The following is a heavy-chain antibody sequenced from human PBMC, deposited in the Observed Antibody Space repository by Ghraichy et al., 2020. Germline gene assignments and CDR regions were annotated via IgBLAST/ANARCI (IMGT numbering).Heavy chain of an antibody. CDR2: IKQDGSEK. V-gene: IGHV3-7*01. Sequence: GGSLRLSCAASGFTFSSYWMSWVRQAPGKGLEWVANIKQDGSEKYYVDSVKGRFTISRDNAKNSLYLQMNSLRAEDTAVYYCAREGLRRQLWLHHPDYFDYWGQGTLVTVSS. J-gene: IGHJ4*02. CDR3: AREGLRRQLWLHHPDYFDY. D-gene: IGHD5-18*01. CDR1: GFTFSSYW.